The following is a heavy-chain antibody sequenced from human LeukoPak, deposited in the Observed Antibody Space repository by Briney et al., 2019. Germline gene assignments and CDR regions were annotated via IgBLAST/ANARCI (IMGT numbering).Heavy chain of an antibody. V-gene: IGHV1-46*01. D-gene: IGHD4-23*01. J-gene: IGHJ4*02. CDR3: ARGGGWDYGGNSPHHADYFDY. Sequence: ASVTVSCTASGYTFTSYYMHWVRQAPGQGLEWMGIINPSGGSTSYAQKFQGRVTMTRDTSTSTVYMELSSLRSEDTAVYYCARGGGWDYGGNSPHHADYFDYWGQGTLVTVSS. CDR2: INPSGGST. CDR1: GYTFTSYY.